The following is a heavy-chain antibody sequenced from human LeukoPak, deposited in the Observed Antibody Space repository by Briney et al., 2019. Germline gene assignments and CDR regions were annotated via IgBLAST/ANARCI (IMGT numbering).Heavy chain of an antibody. J-gene: IGHJ4*02. CDR1: GFSISRYS. D-gene: IGHD2-15*01. V-gene: IGHV3-23*01. CDR3: AKRGCSGGTCYHTPYFDY. CDR2: ISVSGGGT. Sequence: GGSLRLSCAASGFSISRYSMNWVRQAPGKGLEWVSSISVSGGGTYYADSVKGRFTISRDNSKNTLYLQMNSLRAEDTAVYYCAKRGCSGGTCYHTPYFDYRGQGALVTVSS.